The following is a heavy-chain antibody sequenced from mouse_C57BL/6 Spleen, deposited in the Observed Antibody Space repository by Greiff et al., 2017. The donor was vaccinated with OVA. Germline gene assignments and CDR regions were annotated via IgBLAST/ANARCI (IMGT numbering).Heavy chain of an antibody. Sequence: VQLQQSGAELVRPGTSVKVSCKASGYAFTNYLIEWVKQRPGQGLEWIGVINPGSGGTNYNEKFKGKATLTADKSSSTAYMQRSSLTSEDSAGYVSARSGRVKAGDYWGQGTTLTVSS. CDR1: GYAFTNYL. V-gene: IGHV1-54*01. J-gene: IGHJ2*01. CDR2: INPGSGGT. D-gene: IGHD1-1*01. CDR3: ARSGRVKAGDY.